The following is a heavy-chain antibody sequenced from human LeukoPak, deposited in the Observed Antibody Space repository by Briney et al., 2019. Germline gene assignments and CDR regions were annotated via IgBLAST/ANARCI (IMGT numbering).Heavy chain of an antibody. CDR1: GYTFTSYG. Sequence: GASVKVSCKASGYTFTSYGISWVRQAPGQGLEWMGWISAYNGNTNYAQKLQGRVTMTTGTSTSTAYMELRSLRSDDTAVYYCARVPRSSTRGYYFDYWGQGTLVTVSS. J-gene: IGHJ4*02. V-gene: IGHV1-18*01. CDR3: ARVPRSSTRGYYFDY. CDR2: ISAYNGNT. D-gene: IGHD2-2*01.